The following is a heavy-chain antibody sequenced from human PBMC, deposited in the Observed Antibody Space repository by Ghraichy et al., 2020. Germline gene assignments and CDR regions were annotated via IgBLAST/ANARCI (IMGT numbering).Heavy chain of an antibody. J-gene: IGHJ4*02. D-gene: IGHD3-10*01. CDR2: SNSDGSGI. Sequence: GGSLNISCAASGFTLSSYWMHWVRQAPGKGLVWVSRSNSDGSGITYADSVKGRFTISRDNAKNTVYLQMNSLRVEDTAVYYCTRGVFSYGHNDYWGQGTLVTVSS. CDR3: TRGVFSYGHNDY. CDR1: GFTLSSYW. V-gene: IGHV3-74*01.